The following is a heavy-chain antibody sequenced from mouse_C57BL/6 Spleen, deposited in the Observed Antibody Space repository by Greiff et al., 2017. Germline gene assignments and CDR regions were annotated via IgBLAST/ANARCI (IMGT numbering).Heavy chain of an antibody. J-gene: IGHJ4*01. CDR3: ARRDWDKDAMDY. CDR1: GYTFTSYW. CDR2: IYPSDSET. Sequence: QVHVKQPGAELVRPGSSVKLSCKASGYTFTSYWMDWVKQRPGQGLEWIGNIYPSDSETHYNQKFKDKATLTVDKSSSTAYMQLSSLTSEDSAVYYCARRDWDKDAMDYWGQGTSVTVSS. V-gene: IGHV1-61*01. D-gene: IGHD4-1*01.